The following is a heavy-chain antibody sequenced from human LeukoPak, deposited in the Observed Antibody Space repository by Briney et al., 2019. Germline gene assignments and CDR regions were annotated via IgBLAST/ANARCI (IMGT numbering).Heavy chain of an antibody. CDR2: IRYDGSNK. D-gene: IGHD1-26*01. CDR1: GFTFSDYA. Sequence: RPGGSLRLSCAASGFTFSDYAMHWVRQAPDKGLEWMTFIRYDGSNKYYADSVKGRFTISRDNSKNTLYLQMNSLRAEDTAIYYCAKGDIVGATTTSYYYMDVWGKGTTVTVSS. J-gene: IGHJ6*03. CDR3: AKGDIVGATTTSYYYMDV. V-gene: IGHV3-30*02.